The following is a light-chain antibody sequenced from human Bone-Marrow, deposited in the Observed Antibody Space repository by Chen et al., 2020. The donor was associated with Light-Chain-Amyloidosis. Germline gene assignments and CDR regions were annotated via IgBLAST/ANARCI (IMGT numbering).Light chain of an antibody. CDR2: VDD. V-gene: IGLV6-57*01. CDR1: SGSIATNY. Sequence: NFMLTQPHSVSGSPAKTLIISCTRSSGSIATNYVHWYQQRPGSSPTPVIYVDDQRHSGVPDRFSGSSDRSSNSASLTIAGLKTEDEADYYCPSCQGSSQVVFGGGTKLTVL. J-gene: IGLJ2*01. CDR3: PSCQGSSQVV.